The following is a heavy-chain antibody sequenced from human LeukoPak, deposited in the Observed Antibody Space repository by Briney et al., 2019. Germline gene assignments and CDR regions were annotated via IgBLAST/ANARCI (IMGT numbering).Heavy chain of an antibody. J-gene: IGHJ6*02. Sequence: SETLSLTCSVSDGSISSSRYYWGWIRQPPGKSLEWIGSISYSGSTYYNPSLKSRVPISLDTSKNQFSLKLSSVTAADTAVYYCARSNYYGSFVYAMDVWGQGTTVTVSS. V-gene: IGHV4-39*01. CDR2: ISYSGST. CDR1: DGSISSSRYY. CDR3: ARSNYYGSFVYAMDV. D-gene: IGHD3-10*01.